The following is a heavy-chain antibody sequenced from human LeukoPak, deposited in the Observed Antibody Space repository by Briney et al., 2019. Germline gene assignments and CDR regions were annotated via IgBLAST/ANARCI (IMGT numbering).Heavy chain of an antibody. CDR2: ISSSSSTI. CDR1: GFTFSSHS. D-gene: IGHD3-22*01. Sequence: GGSLRLSCAASGFTFSSHSMNWVRQAPGKGLEWVSYISSSSSTIYYAGSVKGRFTISRDNAKNSLYLQMNSLRAEDTAVYYCASSPPRYYYDSSGYRNKYAFDIWGQGTMVTVSS. V-gene: IGHV3-48*01. CDR3: ASSPPRYYYDSSGYRNKYAFDI. J-gene: IGHJ3*02.